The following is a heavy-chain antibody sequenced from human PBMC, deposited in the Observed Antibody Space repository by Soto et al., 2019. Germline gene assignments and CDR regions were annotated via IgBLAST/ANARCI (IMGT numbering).Heavy chain of an antibody. Sequence: ASVKVSCKASGDTFTGYYMHWVRQAPGQGLEWMGWINPNSGGTNYAQKFQGRVTMARDTSISTTSMELSRLRSEDTAVYYCARDRRYDSFGYYSASYAIDVCGQGTLVTVYS. D-gene: IGHD3-22*01. CDR1: GDTFTGYY. J-gene: IGHJ6*02. CDR3: ARDRRYDSFGYYSASYAIDV. CDR2: INPNSGGT. V-gene: IGHV1-2*02.